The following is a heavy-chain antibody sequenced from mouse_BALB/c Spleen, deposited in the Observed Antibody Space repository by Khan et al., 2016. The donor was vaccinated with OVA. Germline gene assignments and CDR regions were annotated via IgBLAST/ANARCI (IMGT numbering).Heavy chain of an antibody. CDR2: ISSGGSDT. J-gene: IGHJ4*01. Sequence: EVELVESGGGLVKPGGSLKLSCAASGFTFSSYAMSWVRQTPEKRLEWVATISSGGSDTYYPDSVKGRFTISRDNANNTLYLQMSSLRSEDTGMYYCARLYAMDYWGQGTSVTVSS. CDR3: ARLYAMDY. V-gene: IGHV5-9-3*01. CDR1: GFTFSSYA.